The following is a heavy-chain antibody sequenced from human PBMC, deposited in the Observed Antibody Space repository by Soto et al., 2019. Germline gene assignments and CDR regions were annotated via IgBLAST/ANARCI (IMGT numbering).Heavy chain of an antibody. CDR1: GGSMTSGSHY. CDR3: EREVRGVKGIYYYGMDV. J-gene: IGHJ6*02. Sequence: SETLSLTCTVSGGSMTSGSHYWNWIRQHPGKGLEWIGHIYDRGSTYYNPTLKSRVSISVDIFKKQFSLRLNSVTAADTAVYYCEREVRGVKGIYYYGMDVWGQGTTVTVS. CDR2: IYDRGST. D-gene: IGHD3-10*01. V-gene: IGHV4-31*03.